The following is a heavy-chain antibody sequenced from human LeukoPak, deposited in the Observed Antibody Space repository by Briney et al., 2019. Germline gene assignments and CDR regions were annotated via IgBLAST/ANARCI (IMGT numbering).Heavy chain of an antibody. J-gene: IGHJ4*02. CDR3: ARDGGSSGSYPY. D-gene: IGHD1-26*01. CDR2: ISSSSSYI. CDR1: GFTFNSYS. Sequence: RAGGSLRLSCAASGFTFNSYSMNWVRQAPGKGLEWVSCISSSSSYIYYADSVKGRFTIYRDNAKKSLYLQLNSLRAEDTAVYYCARDGGSSGSYPYWGQGTLVTVSS. V-gene: IGHV3-21*01.